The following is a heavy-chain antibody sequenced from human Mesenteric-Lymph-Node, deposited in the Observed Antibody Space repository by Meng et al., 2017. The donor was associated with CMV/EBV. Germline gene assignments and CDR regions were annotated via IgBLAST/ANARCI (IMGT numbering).Heavy chain of an antibody. CDR2: INWNSARI. CDR1: RFTFDDYA. J-gene: IGHJ4*02. D-gene: IGHD3-22*01. Sequence: GGSLRLSCAASRFTFDDYAMHWVRQAPGKGLEWVSGINWNSARIHYADSVKGRFTISRDNAKNSLYLEMNSLRSEDTAVYYCARTYYYDSSGYYGAAYYFDYWGQGTLVTVSS. V-gene: IGHV3-9*01. CDR3: ARTYYYDSSGYYGAAYYFDY.